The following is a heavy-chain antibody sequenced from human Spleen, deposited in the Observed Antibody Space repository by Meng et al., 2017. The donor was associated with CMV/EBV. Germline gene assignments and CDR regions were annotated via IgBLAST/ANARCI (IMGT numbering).Heavy chain of an antibody. Sequence: GSLRLSCTVSGGSISSYYWSWIRQPPGKGLEWIGYIYYSGSTNYNPSLKSRVTISVDTSKNQFSLKLSSVTAADTAVYYCARASHTYYDFWSGHPRSFDYWGQGTLVTVSS. CDR2: IYYSGST. J-gene: IGHJ4*02. CDR3: ARASHTYYDFWSGHPRSFDY. CDR1: GGSISSYY. V-gene: IGHV4-59*01. D-gene: IGHD3-3*01.